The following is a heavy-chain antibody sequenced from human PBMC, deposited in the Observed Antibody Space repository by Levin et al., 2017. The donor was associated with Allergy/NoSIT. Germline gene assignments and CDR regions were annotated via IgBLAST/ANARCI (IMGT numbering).Heavy chain of an antibody. Sequence: PGGSLRLSCAASGFTFSDYTMNWVRQPPGRGLEFISYISSTSTAIYYADSVKGRFTISRDKNSLYLQMNGLRDEDTAVYYCARNYMYAFDYWGQGILVTISS. CDR1: GFTFSDYT. D-gene: IGHD5-24*01. V-gene: IGHV3-48*02. CDR3: ARNYMYAFDY. J-gene: IGHJ4*02. CDR2: ISSTSTAI.